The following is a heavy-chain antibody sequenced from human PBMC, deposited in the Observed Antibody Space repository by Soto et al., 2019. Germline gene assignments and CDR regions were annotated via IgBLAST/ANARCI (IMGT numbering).Heavy chain of an antibody. CDR1: GDSIISSDFY. CDR3: AKQLLALRKNNLFDP. D-gene: IGHD3-3*02. J-gene: IGHJ5*02. CDR2: IFYLGSS. V-gene: IGHV4-39*01. Sequence: ASETLSLTCTVSGDSIISSDFYFVCVCQRPWNGLELIGSIFYLGSSYYNPSLKSRVTMSVDTSKNQFSLRLRSVTAADTALYFCAKQLLALRKNNLFDPWGQGINGTVSP.